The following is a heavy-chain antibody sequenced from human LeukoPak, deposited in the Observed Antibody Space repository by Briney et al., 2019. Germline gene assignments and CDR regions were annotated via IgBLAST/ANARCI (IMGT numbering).Heavy chain of an antibody. V-gene: IGHV3-15*01. CDR2: IKSKTDGETT. J-gene: IGHJ3*02. Sequence: GGSLRLSCAASRFTFSNAWMSWVRQAPGKGLEWVGRIKSKTDGETTDYAAPVKGRFSISRDDSKDTLFLQMNSLKTEDTAVYYCTTRAFDIWGQGTMVTVSS. CDR1: RFTFSNAW. CDR3: TTRAFDI.